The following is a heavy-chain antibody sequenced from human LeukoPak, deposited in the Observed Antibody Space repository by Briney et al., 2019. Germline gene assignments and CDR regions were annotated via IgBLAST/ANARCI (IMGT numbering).Heavy chain of an antibody. CDR1: GGSFSDCY. J-gene: IGHJ5*02. D-gene: IGHD1-26*01. Sequence: SETLSLTCAVYGGSFSDCYWSWIRQPPGKGLEWIGEINHSASTYYNPSLKSRVTISLDTSQNQFSLRLTSVTAADTAVYYCARRPYSGRWEQRGLTASWGQGTLVTVSS. V-gene: IGHV4-34*01. CDR2: INHSAST. CDR3: ARRPYSGRWEQRGLTAS.